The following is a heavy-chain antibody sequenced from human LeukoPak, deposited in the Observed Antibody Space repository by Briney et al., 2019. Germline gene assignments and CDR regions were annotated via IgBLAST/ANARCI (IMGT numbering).Heavy chain of an antibody. CDR2: IYYSGST. Sequence: SETLSLTCTVSGGSISSYYWSWIRQPPGKGLEWIGYIYYSGSTNCNPSLKSRVTISVDTSKNQFSLKLSSVTAADTAVYYCARDSYGHYYYYMDVWGKGTTVTVSS. D-gene: IGHD3-10*01. J-gene: IGHJ6*03. CDR1: GGSISSYY. V-gene: IGHV4-59*01. CDR3: ARDSYGHYYYYMDV.